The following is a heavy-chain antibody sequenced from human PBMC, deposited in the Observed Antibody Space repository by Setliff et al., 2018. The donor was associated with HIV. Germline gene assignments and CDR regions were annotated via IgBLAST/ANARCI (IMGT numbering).Heavy chain of an antibody. CDR2: MYQSGNT. J-gene: IGHJ4*02. CDR1: GYSISSGYY. CDR3: ARNRVPSSL. Sequence: PSETLSLTCAVSGYSISSGYYWGWIRQPPGKGLEWIGNMYQSGNTEYSPSLKSRVTISIDTSKNYFSLKLNSVIAADTAVYYCARNRVPSSLWGQGTLVTVS. D-gene: IGHD3-10*01. V-gene: IGHV4-38-2*01.